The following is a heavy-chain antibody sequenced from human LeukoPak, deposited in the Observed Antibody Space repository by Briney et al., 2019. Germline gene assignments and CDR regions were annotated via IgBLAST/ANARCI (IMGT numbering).Heavy chain of an antibody. CDR2: IYSSGST. CDR3: ARDRSSFGRRFDP. J-gene: IGHJ5*02. Sequence: SETLSLPCTVSGGSLSGCYWNWIRQPAGKGLEWIGRIYSSGSTNYNPSLKSRVTMSVDTSKNQFSLKLSSVTAADTAVYYCARDRSSFGRRFDPWGQGTLVAVSS. V-gene: IGHV4-4*07. CDR1: GGSLSGCY. D-gene: IGHD3-10*01.